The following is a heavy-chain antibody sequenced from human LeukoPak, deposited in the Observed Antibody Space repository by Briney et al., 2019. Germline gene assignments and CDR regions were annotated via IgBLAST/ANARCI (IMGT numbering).Heavy chain of an antibody. CDR1: GFTFSSYA. J-gene: IGHJ4*02. CDR2: ISYDGSNK. CDR3: ARVWGMGQDLQQLYY. D-gene: IGHD6-13*01. Sequence: GGSLRLSCAASGFTFSSYAMHWVRQAPGKGLEWVAVISYDGSNKYYADSVKGRFTISRDNSKNTLYLQMNSLRAEDTAVYYCARVWGMGQDLQQLYYWGQGTLVTVSS. V-gene: IGHV3-30-3*01.